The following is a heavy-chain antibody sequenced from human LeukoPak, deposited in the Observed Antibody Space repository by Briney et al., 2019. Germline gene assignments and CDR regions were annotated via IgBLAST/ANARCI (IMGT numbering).Heavy chain of an antibody. CDR2: IYSGGST. J-gene: IGHJ4*02. D-gene: IGHD3-22*01. CDR1: GFTVSSNH. Sequence: GGSLRLSCAASGFTVSSNHMSWVRQAPGKGLEWVSVIYSGGSTYYADSVKGRFTISRDNSKNTLYLQMNSLRAEDTAVYYCAREIVANDTPFDYWGQGTLVTVSS. V-gene: IGHV3-53*01. CDR3: AREIVANDTPFDY.